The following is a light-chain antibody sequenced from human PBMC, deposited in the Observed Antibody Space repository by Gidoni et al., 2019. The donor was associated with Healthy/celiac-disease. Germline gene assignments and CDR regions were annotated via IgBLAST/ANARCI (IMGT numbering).Light chain of an antibody. V-gene: IGKV3-15*01. CDR2: GAS. CDR1: QSVSSN. Sequence: TLSVSPGERATLACRASQSVSSNLAWYQQKPGQAPRLLIYGASTRATGIPARFSGSGSGTEFTLTISSLQSEDFAVYYCQQYNNWPFTFGPGTKVDIK. CDR3: QQYNNWPFT. J-gene: IGKJ3*01.